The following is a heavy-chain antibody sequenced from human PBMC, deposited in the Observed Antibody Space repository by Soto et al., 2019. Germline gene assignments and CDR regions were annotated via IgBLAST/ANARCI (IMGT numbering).Heavy chain of an antibody. CDR2: IYHSGTT. Sequence: QVQLQESGPGLVKPSETLSLSCNVSGGSISSDDFFWSWVRQHPARGLEWIGYIYHSGTTYYNTSLYSRITISVDTSKTQFSLKLGSVTAAATAVYFCARDEDHGLGPSGGMDVWGQGTPVTVS. V-gene: IGHV4-31*03. CDR3: ARDEDHGLGPSGGMDV. CDR1: GGSISSDDFF. D-gene: IGHD3-10*01. J-gene: IGHJ6*02.